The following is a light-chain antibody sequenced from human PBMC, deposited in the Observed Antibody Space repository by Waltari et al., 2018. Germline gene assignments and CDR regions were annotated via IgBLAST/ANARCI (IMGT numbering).Light chain of an antibody. J-gene: IGKJ1*01. Sequence: EIVLTLSLGTLSLSPGERATFSCRASQSVSRALAWYQQDSGQVPRLLIYAASTRATCVPDRFSGSGSGTDFSLTIIRLDPEDFAVYYCQHYVNLPVTFGQGTKVEI. CDR2: AAS. CDR3: QHYVNLPVT. V-gene: IGKV3-20*01. CDR1: QSVSRA.